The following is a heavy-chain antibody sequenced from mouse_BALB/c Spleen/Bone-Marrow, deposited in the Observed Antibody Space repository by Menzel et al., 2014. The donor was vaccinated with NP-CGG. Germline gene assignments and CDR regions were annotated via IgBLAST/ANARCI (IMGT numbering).Heavy chain of an antibody. J-gene: IGHJ2*01. D-gene: IGHD1-1*01. CDR2: INPSNGRT. CDR1: GYTFTSYW. CDR3: ARRTTTVVATDY. V-gene: IGHV1S81*02. Sequence: QVQLQQPGAELVKPGASEKLSCKASGYTFTSYWMHWVKQRPGQGLEWIGEINPSNGRTNYNEKFKSKATLTVDKSSSTAYMQLSSLTSEDSAVYYCARRTTTVVATDYWGQGTTLTVSS.